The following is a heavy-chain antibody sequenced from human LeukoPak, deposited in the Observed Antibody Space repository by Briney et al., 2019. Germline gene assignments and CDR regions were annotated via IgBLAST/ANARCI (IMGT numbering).Heavy chain of an antibody. CDR2: ISGSGGST. Sequence: GGSLRLSCAASGFTFSSNAMSWVRQAPGKGLEWVSAISGSGGSTYYADSVKGRFTISRDNSKNTLYLQMNSLRAEDTAVYYCAKVGSYYDFWSGYLSYFDYWGQGTLVTVPS. D-gene: IGHD3-3*01. CDR3: AKVGSYYDFWSGYLSYFDY. J-gene: IGHJ4*02. CDR1: GFTFSSNA. V-gene: IGHV3-23*01.